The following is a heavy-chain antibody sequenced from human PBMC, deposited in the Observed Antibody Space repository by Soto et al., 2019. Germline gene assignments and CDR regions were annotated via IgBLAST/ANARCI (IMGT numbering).Heavy chain of an antibody. Sequence: SPTLSLTCAISGDSVSSNSAAWNWIRQSPSRGLEWLGRTYYRSKWYNDYAVSVKSRITINPDTSKNQFSLQLNSVTPEDTAVYYCARGEGYSSGWYDYYYGMDVWGQGTTVTISS. J-gene: IGHJ6*02. V-gene: IGHV6-1*01. D-gene: IGHD6-19*01. CDR1: GDSVSSNSAA. CDR3: ARGEGYSSGWYDYYYGMDV. CDR2: TYYRSKWYN.